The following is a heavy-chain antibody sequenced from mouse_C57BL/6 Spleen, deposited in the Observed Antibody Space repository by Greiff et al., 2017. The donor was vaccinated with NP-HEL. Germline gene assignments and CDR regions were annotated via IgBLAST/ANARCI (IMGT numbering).Heavy chain of an antibody. J-gene: IGHJ4*01. CDR2: IYPGSGST. Sequence: VQLQQPGAELVKPGASVKMSCKASGYTFTSYWITWVKQRPGQGLEWIGDIYPGSGSTNYNEKFKSKATLTVDTSSSTAYMQLSSLTSEDSAVYYCARRVYYDYDGYAMDCWGQGTSVTVSS. CDR1: GYTFTSYW. V-gene: IGHV1-55*01. CDR3: ARRVYYDYDGYAMDC. D-gene: IGHD2-4*01.